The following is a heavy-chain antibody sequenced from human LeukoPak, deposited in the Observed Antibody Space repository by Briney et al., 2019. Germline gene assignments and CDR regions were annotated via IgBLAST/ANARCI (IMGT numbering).Heavy chain of an antibody. J-gene: IGHJ6*02. CDR2: VYYTGST. D-gene: IGHD3-9*01. CDR1: GGSVSNYY. Sequence: SETLSLTCSVSGGSVSNYYWSWIRQPPGKGLEWIGYVYYTGSTNYNPSLKSRVTMFEDKSKNQFSLRLYSVTVADTALYYCARVTLLAVGYFGYYYYYGMDVWGQGTTVTVSS. CDR3: ARVTLLAVGYFGYYYYYGMDV. V-gene: IGHV4-59*08.